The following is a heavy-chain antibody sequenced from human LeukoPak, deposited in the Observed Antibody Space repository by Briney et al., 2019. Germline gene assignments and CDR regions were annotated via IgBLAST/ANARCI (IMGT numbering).Heavy chain of an antibody. Sequence: ASVKVSCKASGYTFTSYDINWVRQATGQGLEWMGIINPSGGSTSYAQKFQGRVTMTRDTSTSTVYMELSSLRSEDTAVYYCARDLDGWYGSLAYYFDYWGQGTLVTVSS. CDR1: GYTFTSYD. CDR3: ARDLDGWYGSLAYYFDY. J-gene: IGHJ4*02. V-gene: IGHV1-46*01. D-gene: IGHD6-19*01. CDR2: INPSGGST.